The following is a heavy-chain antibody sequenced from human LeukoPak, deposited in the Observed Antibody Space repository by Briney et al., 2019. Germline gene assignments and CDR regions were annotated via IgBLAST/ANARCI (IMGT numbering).Heavy chain of an antibody. J-gene: IGHJ6*02. CDR3: ARGSSGYDYYYYYGMDV. CDR1: GYTFTSYG. CDR2: ISAYNGNT. Sequence: ASVKVSCKASGYTFTSYGISWVRQAPGQGLEWMGWISAYNGNTNYAQKLQGRVTMTTDTSTSTAYMELRSLRSDDTAVYYCARGSSGYDYYYYYGMDVWGQGTTVTVS. V-gene: IGHV1-18*01. D-gene: IGHD5-12*01.